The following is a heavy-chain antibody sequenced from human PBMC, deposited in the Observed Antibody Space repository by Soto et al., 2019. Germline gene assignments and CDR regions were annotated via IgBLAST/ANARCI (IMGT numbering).Heavy chain of an antibody. Sequence: QVQLVESGGGVVQPGGSLRLSCAASGFTFNTYTIDWVRQVPGKGLEWVAVISYNGSKIFYADSVKGRFTISRDNSKNTLYLQLNRLRPEDTAMYQCARVSSFYVYAMDVWGQGTSVTVSS. CDR3: ARVSSFYVYAMDV. D-gene: IGHD2-2*01. J-gene: IGHJ6*02. CDR2: ISYNGSKI. V-gene: IGHV3-30*01. CDR1: GFTFNTYT.